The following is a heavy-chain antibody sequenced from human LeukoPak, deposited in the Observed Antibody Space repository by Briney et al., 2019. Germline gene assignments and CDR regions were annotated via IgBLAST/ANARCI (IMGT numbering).Heavy chain of an antibody. CDR2: IGDSGGST. D-gene: IGHD6-13*01. Sequence: GGSLRLSCAASGFIFSNYAMSWVRQAPGKGLEWLSAIGDSGGSTEYADSVKGRFSISRDNSKNTLYLQMNSLRVEDTAVYYCATRSSWSDYWGQGTLVTVSS. CDR3: ATRSSWSDY. V-gene: IGHV3-23*01. CDR1: GFIFSNYA. J-gene: IGHJ4*02.